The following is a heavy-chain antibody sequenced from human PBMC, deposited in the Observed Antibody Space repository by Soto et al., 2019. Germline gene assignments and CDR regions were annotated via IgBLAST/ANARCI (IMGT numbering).Heavy chain of an antibody. Sequence: GGSLRLSCAASGFTFSGSGMHWVRQAPGKGLEWVALISSDGINKNYADSVKGRFTISRDNSKNTLFLQMNSLRPGDTAVFYCAKGGSSGWHGDYYYMDVWGKGTTVTVSS. CDR2: ISSDGINK. D-gene: IGHD6-19*01. J-gene: IGHJ6*03. V-gene: IGHV3-30*18. CDR1: GFTFSGSG. CDR3: AKGGSSGWHGDYYYMDV.